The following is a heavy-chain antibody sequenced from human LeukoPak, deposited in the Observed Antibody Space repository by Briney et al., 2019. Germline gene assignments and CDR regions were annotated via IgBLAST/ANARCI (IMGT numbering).Heavy chain of an antibody. Sequence: PGGSLRLSCTVSGFTVSSNSMSWIRQPPGKGLEWIGEINHSGSTNYNPSLKSRVTISVDTSKNQFSLRLTSVTAADTAVYYCAPRAGKLRYFDWFRDVWGKGTTVTVSS. CDR1: GFTVSSNS. CDR2: INHSGST. CDR3: APRAGKLRYFDWFRDV. V-gene: IGHV4-34*08. J-gene: IGHJ6*04. D-gene: IGHD3-9*01.